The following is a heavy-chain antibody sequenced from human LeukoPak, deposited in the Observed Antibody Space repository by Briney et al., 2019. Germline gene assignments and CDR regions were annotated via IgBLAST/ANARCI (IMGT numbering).Heavy chain of an antibody. CDR2: IRSKAYGGTT. CDR1: GFTFCDYA. D-gene: IGHD4-17*01. CDR3: TYLRRSYGDHEGGYYYYYMDV. Sequence: QAGGSLRLSCTASGFTFCDYAMSWVRQAPGKGLEWVGFIRSKAYGGTTEYAASVKGRYTISRDDSKSIAYLQMNSLKTEDTAVYYCTYLRRSYGDHEGGYYYYYMDVWGKGTTVTISS. V-gene: IGHV3-49*04. J-gene: IGHJ6*03.